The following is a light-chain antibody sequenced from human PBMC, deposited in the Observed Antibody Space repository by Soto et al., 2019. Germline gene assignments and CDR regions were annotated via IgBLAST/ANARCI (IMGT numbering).Light chain of an antibody. J-gene: IGKJ4*01. CDR2: DAS. CDR1: QSVTNS. V-gene: IGKV3-11*01. Sequence: EIVLTESPSTVSLSPVERATRSCSASQSVTNSLAWYQQKPGQAPRLLVYDASNRATGIPTRFSGSGSGTDFTLTISNLEPEDFAVYYCQQHISWPLTFGGGTKVDIK. CDR3: QQHISWPLT.